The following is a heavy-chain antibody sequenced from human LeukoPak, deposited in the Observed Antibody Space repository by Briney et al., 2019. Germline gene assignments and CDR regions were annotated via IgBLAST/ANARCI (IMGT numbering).Heavy chain of an antibody. CDR3: APTVRGSYYNFDY. D-gene: IGHD1-26*01. Sequence: ASVKVSCKASAYLFTSYYIHWVRQAPGKGLEWMGGFDPEDGETIYAQKFQGRVTMTEDTSTDTAYMELSSLRSEDTAVYYCAPTVRGSYYNFDYWGQGTLVTVSS. J-gene: IGHJ4*02. CDR1: AYLFTSYY. V-gene: IGHV1-24*01. CDR2: FDPEDGET.